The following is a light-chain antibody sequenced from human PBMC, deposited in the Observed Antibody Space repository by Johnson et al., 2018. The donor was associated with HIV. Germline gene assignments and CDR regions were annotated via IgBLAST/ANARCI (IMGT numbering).Light chain of an antibody. CDR2: DNN. Sequence: QSVLTQPPSVSAAPGQKVTISCSGSSSNIGNNYVSWYQQLPGTAPKLLIYDNNQRPSGIPDRFSGSKSGTSATLGITGLQTGDEADYYCGTWDSSLSAYVFCTGTKVTIL. V-gene: IGLV1-51*01. CDR3: GTWDSSLSAYV. J-gene: IGLJ1*01. CDR1: SSNIGNNY.